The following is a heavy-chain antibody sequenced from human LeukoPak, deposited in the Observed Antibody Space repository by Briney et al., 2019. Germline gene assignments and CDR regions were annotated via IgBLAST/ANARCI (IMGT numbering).Heavy chain of an antibody. CDR2: ISSSGSTI. V-gene: IGHV3-48*03. Sequence: GGSLRLSCAASGFTFSSYEMNWVRQAPGKGLEGVSYISSSGSTIYYADSVKGRFTISRDNAKNSLYLQMNSLRAGDTAVYYCASQAVTTAYWGQGTLVTVSS. J-gene: IGHJ4*02. D-gene: IGHD4-17*01. CDR1: GFTFSSYE. CDR3: ASQAVTTAY.